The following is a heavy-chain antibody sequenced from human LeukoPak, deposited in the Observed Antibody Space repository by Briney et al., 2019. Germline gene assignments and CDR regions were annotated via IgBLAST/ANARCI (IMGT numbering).Heavy chain of an antibody. V-gene: IGHV1-3*04. CDR2: INTGNGNT. Sequence: ASVKVSCKASGYTFTSYGISWVRQASGQRLEWMGWINTGNGNTKYSQKFQGRVTVTRDTSASTAYMELSSLRSEDTAVYYCARCGYSDGWSCDHWGQGTLVTVSS. CDR3: ARCGYSDGWSCDH. D-gene: IGHD5-18*01. CDR1: GYTFTSYG. J-gene: IGHJ5*02.